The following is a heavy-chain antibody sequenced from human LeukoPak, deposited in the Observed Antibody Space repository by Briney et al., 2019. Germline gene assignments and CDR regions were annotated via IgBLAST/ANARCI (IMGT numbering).Heavy chain of an antibody. V-gene: IGHV1-2*02. CDR3: ARDLLTAAGGGY. D-gene: IGHD6-13*01. J-gene: IGHJ4*02. CDR2: INHNSGGK. Sequence: GWINHNSGGKNYAQKFQGRVTMTRDTSISTAYMELSRLRSDDTAVYYCARDLLTAAGGGYWGQGTLVTVSS.